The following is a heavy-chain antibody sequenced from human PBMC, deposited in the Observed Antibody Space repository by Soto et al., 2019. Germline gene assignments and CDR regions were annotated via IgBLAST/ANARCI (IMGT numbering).Heavy chain of an antibody. J-gene: IGHJ6*02. CDR3: ARGTTTSAFSAMDV. V-gene: IGHV3-30-3*01. CDR1: GFTFSNNA. CDR2: ISYDGSNK. D-gene: IGHD1-1*01. Sequence: GGSLRLSCAASGFTFSNNAMDWVRQAPDKGLEWVAVISYDGSNKYIAESVKGRFTISRDNSKNTLFLQMNSLRAEDTAVYYCARGTTTSAFSAMDVWGQGTTVTVSS.